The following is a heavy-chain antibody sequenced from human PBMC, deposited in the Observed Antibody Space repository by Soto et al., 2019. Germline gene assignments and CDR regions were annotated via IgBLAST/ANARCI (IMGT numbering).Heavy chain of an antibody. D-gene: IGHD3-10*01. CDR2: IYYSGST. CDR3: SREDITRVRGGIDD. CDR1: GGSISRGGYY. Sequence: ASEPLSLTCTVSGGSISRGGYYWTWIRQQPGKGLEWIGYIYYSGSTYYNPSPKSRVTISVDPSKNQFSLKLSSVTAADTAGYYCSREDITRVRGGIDDRGQGTRVPVSS. V-gene: IGHV4-31*03. J-gene: IGHJ4*02.